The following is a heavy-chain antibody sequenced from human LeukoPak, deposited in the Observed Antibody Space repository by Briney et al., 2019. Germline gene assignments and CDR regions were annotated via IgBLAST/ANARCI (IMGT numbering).Heavy chain of an antibody. Sequence: PSETLSLTCAVYGGSFSGYYWSWIRQPPGKGLEWIGYIYYSGSTNYNPSLKSRVTISVDTSKNQFSLKLSSVTAADTAVYYCARVAPGRRYSSSWYPPNWFDPWGQGTLVTVSS. V-gene: IGHV4-59*01. CDR3: ARVAPGRRYSSSWYPPNWFDP. D-gene: IGHD6-13*01. J-gene: IGHJ5*02. CDR2: IYYSGST. CDR1: GGSFSGYY.